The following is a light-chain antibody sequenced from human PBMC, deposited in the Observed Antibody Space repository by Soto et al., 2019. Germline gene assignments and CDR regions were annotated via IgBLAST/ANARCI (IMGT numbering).Light chain of an antibody. J-gene: IGLJ1*01. V-gene: IGLV2-14*03. CDR2: DVA. CDR1: NSDVGGSNF. CDR3: VSYTSSTTYV. Sequence: SVLTQPASVSDSPGRSITIYCTGTNSDVGGSNFVSWYQQHPGKPPKLIIYDVANRPSGVSNRFSGSKSGSTASLIISRLQTEDEADYYCVSYTSSTTYVFGTGTKVTVL.